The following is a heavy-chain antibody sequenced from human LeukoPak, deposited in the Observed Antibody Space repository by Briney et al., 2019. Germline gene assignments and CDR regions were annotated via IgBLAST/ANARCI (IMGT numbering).Heavy chain of an antibody. CDR2: ISAYNGNT. D-gene: IGHD3-3*01. CDR1: GYTFTSYG. CDR3: ARGSGYYDFWSGYYRGYMDV. J-gene: IGHJ6*03. V-gene: IGHV1-18*01. Sequence: ASVKVSCKASGYTFTSYGISWVRQAPGQGLEWMGWISAYNGNTNYAQKLQGRVTMTTDTSTSTAYMELRSLRSDDTAVYYCARGSGYYDFWSGYYRGYMDVWGKGTTVTVSS.